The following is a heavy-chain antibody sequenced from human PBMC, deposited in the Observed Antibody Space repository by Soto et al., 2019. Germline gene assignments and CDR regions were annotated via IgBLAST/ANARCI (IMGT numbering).Heavy chain of an antibody. V-gene: IGHV4-30-4*01. D-gene: IGHD2-15*01. J-gene: IGHJ5*01. CDR1: GDSISTVDYF. CDR2: IYKSATT. Sequence: SETLSLTCSVSGDSISTVDYFWAWIRQPPGQALEYIGYIYKSATTYYNPSFESRVAISPDTSKSQFSLNVTSVTAADTAVYFCARGRYCLTGRCFPNWFDSWGQGALVTVSS. CDR3: ARGRYCLTGRCFPNWFDS.